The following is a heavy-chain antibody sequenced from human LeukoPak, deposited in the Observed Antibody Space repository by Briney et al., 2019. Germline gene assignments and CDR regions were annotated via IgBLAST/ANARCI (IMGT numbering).Heavy chain of an antibody. V-gene: IGHV4-59*01. D-gene: IGHD6-13*01. Sequence: SETLSLTCSVSGGSISSYHWSWLRQPPGKGLECIGYIYYSGSTNYNPSLGSRVNISVDTSKNQFSLKLNSVTAADTAVYYCARGGSSSWYYLFYWGQGTLVTVSS. J-gene: IGHJ4*02. CDR1: GGSISSYH. CDR2: IYYSGST. CDR3: ARGGSSSWYYLFY.